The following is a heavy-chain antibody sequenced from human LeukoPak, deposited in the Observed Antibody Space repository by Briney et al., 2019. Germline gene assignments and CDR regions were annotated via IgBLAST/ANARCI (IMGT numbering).Heavy chain of an antibody. J-gene: IGHJ4*02. Sequence: GESLKISCKGSGYSFSGYWIAWVRQLPGKGLEWMVIIYPADSDTRYSPSFQGQVTISADKPITTAYLQWSSLKASDTAMYYCATPHDATAYYYDSSGYFYWGQGTLVTVSS. CDR1: GYSFSGYW. V-gene: IGHV5-51*04. CDR2: IYPADSDT. D-gene: IGHD3-22*01. CDR3: ATPHDATAYYYDSSGYFY.